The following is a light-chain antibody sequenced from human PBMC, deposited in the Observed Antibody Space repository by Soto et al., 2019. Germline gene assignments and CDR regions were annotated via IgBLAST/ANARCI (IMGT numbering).Light chain of an antibody. Sequence: DIQRTQSPSSLSASVGDRVTIACQASQDISNYLHWYQQKPGKAPKLLIYDASNLETGVPSRFSGSGSGTDFTFTISSLQPEDVATYYCQQYDNFPRAINFGQGTRLEIK. CDR3: QQYDNFPRAIN. CDR2: DAS. CDR1: QDISNY. J-gene: IGKJ5*01. V-gene: IGKV1-33*01.